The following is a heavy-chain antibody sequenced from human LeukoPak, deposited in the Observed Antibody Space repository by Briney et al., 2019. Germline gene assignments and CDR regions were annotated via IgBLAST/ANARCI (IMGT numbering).Heavy chain of an antibody. CDR2: INSDGSGT. J-gene: IGHJ6*02. V-gene: IGHV3-74*01. D-gene: IGHD6-19*01. CDR1: GFTYSSYW. CDR3: ARMRVVAGTIGYGMDV. Sequence: PGGSLRLSCAASGFTYSSYWMHWVRQVPGKELVWVSHINSDGSGTSYADSVKGRFTISRDNAKNTLYLQMNSLRAEDTAMYYCARMRVVAGTIGYGMDVWGQGTTVTVS.